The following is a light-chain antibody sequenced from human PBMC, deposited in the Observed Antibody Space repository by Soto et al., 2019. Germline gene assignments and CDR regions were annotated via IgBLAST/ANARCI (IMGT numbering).Light chain of an antibody. V-gene: IGLV2-11*01. J-gene: IGLJ3*02. Sequence: QSALTQPRSVSGSPGQSVTISCTGTSSDVGDYNYVSWYQRYPGKAPKLVIYDVSKRPSGVPDRFSGSKSGNTASLTISGLQAEDEADYYCCSFAGSYTFWVFGGGTQLTVL. CDR2: DVS. CDR1: SSDVGDYNY. CDR3: CSFAGSYTFWV.